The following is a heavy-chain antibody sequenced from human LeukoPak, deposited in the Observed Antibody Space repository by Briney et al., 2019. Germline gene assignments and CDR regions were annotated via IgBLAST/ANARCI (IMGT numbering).Heavy chain of an antibody. J-gene: IGHJ4*02. Sequence: GGSLRLSCGVSGFTFSSYWMTWARQAPGRGLEWVATVKPDGNEKFYVDSVKGRFTISRDNSENIVYLQMNNLRAEDTALYYCAGRITGYSSGYVYWGQGTLVTVSS. CDR3: AGRITGYSSGYVY. V-gene: IGHV3-7*03. D-gene: IGHD5-18*01. CDR1: GFTFSSYW. CDR2: VKPDGNEK.